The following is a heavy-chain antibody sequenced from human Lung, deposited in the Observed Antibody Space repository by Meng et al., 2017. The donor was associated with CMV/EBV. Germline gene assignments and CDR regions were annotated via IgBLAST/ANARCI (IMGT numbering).Heavy chain of an antibody. J-gene: IGHJ4*02. CDR3: AREARGNSGFYYFFDY. V-gene: IGHV1-2*02. CDR2: INPNSGVT. Sequence: ASXXVSXKAFGCTFTDYYIHWVRQAPGQGLEWMGWINPNSGVTNYAQKFQGRVSMTRDMSISAAYMELSGLRSDDTAAFYCAREARGNSGFYYFFDYWGQGTLV. D-gene: IGHD3-22*01. CDR1: GCTFTDYY.